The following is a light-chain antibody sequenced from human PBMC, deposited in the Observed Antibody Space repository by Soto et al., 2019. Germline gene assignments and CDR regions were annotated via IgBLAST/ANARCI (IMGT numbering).Light chain of an antibody. CDR3: SSETSSDSVV. CDR1: SSDVGGYNY. CDR2: DVS. V-gene: IGLV2-14*03. Sequence: QSALTQPASVSGSPGQSITISCTGTSSDVGGYNYVSWFQQHPGKAPKLMIYDVSIRPSEVSDRFSGSKSGNTASLTISGLQAEDEADYHCSSETSSDSVVFGGGTKLTVL. J-gene: IGLJ2*01.